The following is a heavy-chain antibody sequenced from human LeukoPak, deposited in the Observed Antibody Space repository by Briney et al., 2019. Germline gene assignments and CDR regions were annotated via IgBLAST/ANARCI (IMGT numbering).Heavy chain of an antibody. CDR1: GFTFSSYE. CDR2: ISSSGTTV. V-gene: IGHV3-48*03. CDR3: ARASRGSYDLDY. J-gene: IGHJ4*02. Sequence: GGSLRLSCAASGFTFSSYEMNWVRQAPGKGLEWVSYISSSGTTVHYAESVKGRVTISRDNAKSSLYLQMNSLRVEDTAVYYCARASRGSYDLDYWGQGTLVTVSS. D-gene: IGHD1-26*01.